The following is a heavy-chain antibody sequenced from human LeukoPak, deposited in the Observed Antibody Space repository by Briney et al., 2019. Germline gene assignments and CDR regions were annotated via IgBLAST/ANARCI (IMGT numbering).Heavy chain of an antibody. V-gene: IGHV3-30*04. CDR3: ARDDGRVITDSYFDY. CDR1: GLTFSSYT. Sequence: PGTSLRLSCAASGLTFSSYTVHWVRQAPGMGLEWVAVISHDGSNKYYADSVKGRFTVSRDNSKNTLSLQMNNLRPEDTAVYYCARDDGRVITDSYFDYWGQGTLVSVSS. J-gene: IGHJ4*02. CDR2: ISHDGSNK. D-gene: IGHD2-21*01.